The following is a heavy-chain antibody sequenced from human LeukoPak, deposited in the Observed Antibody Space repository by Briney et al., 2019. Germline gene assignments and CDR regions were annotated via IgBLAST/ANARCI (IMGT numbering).Heavy chain of an antibody. CDR3: AREAYDSSGYVDY. CDR1: GGSISSYY. CDR2: INHSGST. V-gene: IGHV4-34*01. J-gene: IGHJ4*02. Sequence: PSETLSLTCTVSGGSISSYYWSWIRQPAGKGLEWIGEINHSGSTNYNPSLKSRVTISVDTSKNQFSLKLSSVTAADTAVYYCAREAYDSSGYVDYWGQGTLVTVSS. D-gene: IGHD3-22*01.